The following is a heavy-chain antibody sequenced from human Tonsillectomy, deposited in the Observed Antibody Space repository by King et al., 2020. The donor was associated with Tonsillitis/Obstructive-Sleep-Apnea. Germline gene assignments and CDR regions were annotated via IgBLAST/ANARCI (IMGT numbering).Heavy chain of an antibody. V-gene: IGHV5-51*03. CDR2: IYPGDSDT. Sequence: QLVQSGAEVKKPGESLKISCKGSGYSFTSYWIGWVRQMPGKGLEWMGIIYPGDSDTRYSPSFQGQVTISADKSISTAYLQWSSLKASDTAMYYCATLGLQYCSSTSCYYYYYYGMDVWGQGTTVTVSS. CDR3: ATLGLQYCSSTSCYYYYYYGMDV. CDR1: GYSFTSYW. D-gene: IGHD2-2*01. J-gene: IGHJ6*02.